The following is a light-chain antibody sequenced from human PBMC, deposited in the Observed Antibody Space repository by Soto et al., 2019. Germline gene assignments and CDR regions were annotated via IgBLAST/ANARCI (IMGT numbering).Light chain of an antibody. J-gene: IGLJ2*01. CDR3: SSYTSSSTV. CDR2: DVS. V-gene: IGLV2-14*01. Sequence: QSALTQPASVSGSPGQSITISCTGTSSDVGGYNYVSWYQQHPGKAPKLMIYDVSNRPSGVYNRFSGSKSGNTACLTISGLQAEDEADYYCSSYTSSSTVFGGGTKVTVL. CDR1: SSDVGGYNY.